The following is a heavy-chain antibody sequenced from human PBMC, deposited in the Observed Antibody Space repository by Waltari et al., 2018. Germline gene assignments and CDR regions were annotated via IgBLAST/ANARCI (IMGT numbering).Heavy chain of an antibody. J-gene: IGHJ4*02. CDR3: ASSFYVSGSYRLLDY. CDR2: IHYSEST. Sequence: HLQLQESGSRLVKLSWTLSLTCTLSDRSLRSTIYYWGWIRQPPGKGLEWIVSIHYSESTYYNPSLKSRLTISVDTSKNQFSLKLTSVTAADPAVYYCASSFYVSGSYRLLDYWGQGTLVTVSS. CDR1: DRSLRSTIYY. V-gene: IGHV4-39*01. D-gene: IGHD3-10*01.